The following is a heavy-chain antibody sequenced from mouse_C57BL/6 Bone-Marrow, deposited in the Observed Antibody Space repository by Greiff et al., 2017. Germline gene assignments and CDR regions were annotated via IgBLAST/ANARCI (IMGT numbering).Heavy chain of an antibody. J-gene: IGHJ4*01. CDR3: ARRLRRGYYAMDY. CDR1: GFTFSSYG. Sequence: DVKLVASGGDLVKPGGSLKLSCAASGFTFSSYGMSWVRQTPDKRLEWVATISSGGSYIYSPDSVKGRFTISRDNTKNTMYLQMSSLKSEDTAMYYCARRLRRGYYAMDYWGQGTSVTVSS. CDR2: ISSGGSYI. D-gene: IGHD1-1*01. V-gene: IGHV5-6*02.